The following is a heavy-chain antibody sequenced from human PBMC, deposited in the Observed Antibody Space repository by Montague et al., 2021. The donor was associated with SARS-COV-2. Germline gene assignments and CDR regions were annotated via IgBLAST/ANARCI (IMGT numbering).Heavy chain of an antibody. D-gene: IGHD3-10*01. Sequence: SLRLSCAGSGFPFNSYELNWIRQAPGKGLEWVSYIEGTGTTIYYADSVKDRFTISRDNAKNSLYLQLNRLRVDDTAVYYCARDAGATGGQYAFDLWGQGTMVTVSS. V-gene: IGHV3-48*03. CDR1: GFPFNSYE. CDR3: ARDAGATGGQYAFDL. J-gene: IGHJ3*01. CDR2: IEGTGTTI.